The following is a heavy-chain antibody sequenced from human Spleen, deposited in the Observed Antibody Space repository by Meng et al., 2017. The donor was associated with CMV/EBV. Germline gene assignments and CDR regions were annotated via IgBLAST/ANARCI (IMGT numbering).Heavy chain of an antibody. D-gene: IGHD1-7*01. CDR2: ILYSGTA. J-gene: IGHJ4*02. V-gene: IGHV4-31*03. CDR1: GGSISSGGSY. CDR3: ARTGPTGDYFDY. Sequence: CSCSGGSISSGGSYGSWIRQNPGKGLEWIGFILYSGTAYYNPSLKSRVTISVDTSKNQISLKVSSVTAADTAVYYCARTGPTGDYFDYWGQGTLVTVSS.